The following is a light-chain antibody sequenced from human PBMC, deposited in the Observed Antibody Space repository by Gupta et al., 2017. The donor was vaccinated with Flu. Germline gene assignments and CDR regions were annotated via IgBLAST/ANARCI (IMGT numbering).Light chain of an antibody. CDR1: SSDVGSYNL. J-gene: IGLJ3*02. V-gene: IGLV2-23*01. CDR3: CSYAGSSTWV. Sequence: QSALTQPASVSGSPGQSITISCTGTSSDVGSYNLVSWYQQHPGKAPKLMICEGSKRPSGVSNRFSGSQSGNTASLTISGLQAEDEADYYCCSYAGSSTWVFGGGTKLTVL. CDR2: EGS.